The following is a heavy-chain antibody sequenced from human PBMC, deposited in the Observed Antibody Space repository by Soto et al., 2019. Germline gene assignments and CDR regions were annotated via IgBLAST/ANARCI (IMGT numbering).Heavy chain of an antibody. D-gene: IGHD1-20*01. V-gene: IGHV3-23*01. J-gene: IGHJ6*02. CDR1: GFTFSSYA. Sequence: GGSLRLSGAASGFTFSSYAMSWVRQAPGKGLEWVSAISGSGGSTYYADSVKGRFTISRDNSKNTLYLQMNSLRAEDTAVYYCAKDVYAGSPTRGYGMDVWGQGTTVTVSS. CDR2: ISGSGGST. CDR3: AKDVYAGSPTRGYGMDV.